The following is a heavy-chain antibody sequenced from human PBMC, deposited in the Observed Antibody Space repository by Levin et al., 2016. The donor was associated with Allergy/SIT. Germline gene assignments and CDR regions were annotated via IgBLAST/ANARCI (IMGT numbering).Heavy chain of an antibody. D-gene: IGHD3-10*01. CDR2: MNPNSGNT. Sequence: ASVKVSCKASGYTFTSYDINWVRQATGQGLEWMGWMNPNSGNTGYAQKFQGRVTMTRNTSISTAYMELSSLRSEDTAVYYCARGPYYYGSGSYWDGMDVWGQGTTVTVSS. V-gene: IGHV1-8*01. J-gene: IGHJ6*02. CDR3: ARGPYYYGSGSYWDGMDV. CDR1: GYTFTSYD.